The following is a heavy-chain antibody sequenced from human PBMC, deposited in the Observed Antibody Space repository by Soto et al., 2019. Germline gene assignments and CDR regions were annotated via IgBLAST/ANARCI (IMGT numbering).Heavy chain of an antibody. D-gene: IGHD7-27*01. CDR2: INPNSGGGT. V-gene: IGHV1-2*02. J-gene: IGHJ4*02. CDR1: GFTFIGRY. CDR3: AGSRTGALDY. Sequence: GASVKVSCKASGFTFIGRYIHWVRQAPGQGLEWVGWINPNSGGGTVYAQKFQGRVTMTADTSTSIASMDLTSLRGDDTAVYYCAGSRTGALDYWGPGALVTVSS.